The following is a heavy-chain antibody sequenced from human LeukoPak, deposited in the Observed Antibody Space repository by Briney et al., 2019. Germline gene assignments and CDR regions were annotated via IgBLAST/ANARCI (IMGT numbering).Heavy chain of an antibody. CDR1: GFTFSSYE. CDR3: ASTYSGSYLIDY. V-gene: IGHV3-48*03. J-gene: IGHJ4*02. CDR2: ISSSGSTI. D-gene: IGHD1-26*01. Sequence: GGSLRLSCAASGFTFSSYEMNWVRQAPGKGLEWVSYISSSGSTIYYADSVKGRFTTSRDNAKNSLYLQMNSLRAEDTAVYYCASTYSGSYLIDYWGQGTLVTVSS.